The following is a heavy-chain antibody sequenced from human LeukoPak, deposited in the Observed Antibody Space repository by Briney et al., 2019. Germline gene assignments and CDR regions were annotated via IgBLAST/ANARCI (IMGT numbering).Heavy chain of an antibody. J-gene: IGHJ3*02. V-gene: IGHV3-20*04. CDR2: INWNGGST. CDR1: GFTFDDYG. D-gene: IGHD3-9*01. CDR3: ARFVLRYFDWTPGGAFDI. Sequence: GGSLRLSCAASGFTFDDYGMSWVRHAPGKGLEWVSGINWNGGSTGYADSVKGRFTISRDNAKNSLYLQMNSLRAEDTALYYCARFVLRYFDWTPGGAFDIWGQGTMVTVSS.